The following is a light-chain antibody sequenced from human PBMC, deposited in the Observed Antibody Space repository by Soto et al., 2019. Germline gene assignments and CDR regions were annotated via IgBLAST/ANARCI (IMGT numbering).Light chain of an antibody. CDR2: GAS. CDR3: QQYGSSGT. V-gene: IGKV3-20*01. Sequence: IVLTQAPSTLSLSPGERATLSGRASQSVSSSYLAWYQQKPGQAPRLLIYGASNRATGIPDRFSGSGSGIDFTLTISRLEPEDFAVYYCQQYGSSGTFGQGTKVDIK. CDR1: QSVSSSY. J-gene: IGKJ1*01.